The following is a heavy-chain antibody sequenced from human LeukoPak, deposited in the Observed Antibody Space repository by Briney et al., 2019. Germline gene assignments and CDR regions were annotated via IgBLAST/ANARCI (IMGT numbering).Heavy chain of an antibody. CDR3: ASDEGSGSYLDY. Sequence: GGSLRLSCAASGFSFSGYDMSWVRQAPGKGLEWVSAISGSGGSTYYADSVKGRFTISRDNSKNTLYLQMNSLRAEDTAVFYCASDEGSGSYLDYWGQGTLVAVSS. J-gene: IGHJ4*02. D-gene: IGHD3-10*01. CDR1: GFSFSGYD. V-gene: IGHV3-23*01. CDR2: ISGSGGST.